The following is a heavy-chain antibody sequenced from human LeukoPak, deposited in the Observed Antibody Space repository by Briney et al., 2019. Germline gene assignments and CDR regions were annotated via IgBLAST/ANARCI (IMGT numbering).Heavy chain of an antibody. V-gene: IGHV3-48*01. Sequence: GGSLRLSCAASGFTFSSYGMTWVRQAPGKGLEWVSYISSSSITICYADSVKGRFTVSRDKAKNSLYLQMNSLRAEDTAVYYCAREVYYDSSTFKNYYMDVWGKGTTVTVSS. CDR1: GFTFSSYG. CDR2: ISSSSITI. D-gene: IGHD3-22*01. CDR3: AREVYYDSSTFKNYYMDV. J-gene: IGHJ6*03.